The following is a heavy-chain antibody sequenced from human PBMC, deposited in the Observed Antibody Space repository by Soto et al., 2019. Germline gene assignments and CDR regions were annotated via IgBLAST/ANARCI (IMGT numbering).Heavy chain of an antibody. V-gene: IGHV3-30-3*01. CDR3: ARDYYGSGSYSKGDAFDI. D-gene: IGHD3-10*01. CDR1: GFTFSSYA. Sequence: GGSLRLSCAASGFTFSSYAMHWVRQAPGKGLEWVAVISYDGSNKYYADSVKGRFTISRDNSKNTLYLQMNSLRAEDTAVYYCARDYYGSGSYSKGDAFDIWGQGTMVTVSS. J-gene: IGHJ3*02. CDR2: ISYDGSNK.